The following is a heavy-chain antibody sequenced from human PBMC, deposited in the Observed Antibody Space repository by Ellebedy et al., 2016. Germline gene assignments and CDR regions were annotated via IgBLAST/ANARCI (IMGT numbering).Heavy chain of an antibody. J-gene: IGHJ4*02. V-gene: IGHV3-23*01. CDR2: ISGSANYS. D-gene: IGHD3-16*02. CDR1: GFTFNNFA. CDR3: AKGKIPVRYFDY. Sequence: GESLKISXVTSGFTFNNFAMSWVRLAPGKGLEWVSTISGSANYSFYADSVKGRFNISRDQSKNTVFLQMNSLRAEDTAIYYCAKGKIPVRYFDYWGQGSLVTVSS.